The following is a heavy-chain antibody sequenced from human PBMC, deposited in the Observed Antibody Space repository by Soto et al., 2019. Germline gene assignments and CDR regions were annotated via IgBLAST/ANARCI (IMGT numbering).Heavy chain of an antibody. CDR2: ISAYNGNT. CDR1: GYTFTNYG. CDR3: ARGRQLVGYFYYSMDV. D-gene: IGHD6-6*01. V-gene: IGHV1-18*01. J-gene: IGHJ6*03. Sequence: ASVKVSCKASGYTFTNYGITWVRQAPGQGLEWMGWISAYNGNTHYTQRLQGRVTMTTDTSTSTAYMELRGLRSDDTAVYYCARGRQLVGYFYYSMDVWGKRTTVTVPS.